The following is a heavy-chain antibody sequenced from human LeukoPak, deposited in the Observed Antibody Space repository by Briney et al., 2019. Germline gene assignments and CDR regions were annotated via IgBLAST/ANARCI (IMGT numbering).Heavy chain of an antibody. J-gene: IGHJ4*02. CDR1: GFIFSNYA. Sequence: GSLRLSCAASGFIFSNYAMNWVRQAPGKGLQWVSVIGNSATRTYYADSVKGRFTISSDNSKNTLYLQMTNLRAEDTAVYYCAKEYAGSRAFDSWGQGTLVTVSS. V-gene: IGHV3-23*01. D-gene: IGHD2-2*01. CDR3: AKEYAGSRAFDS. CDR2: IGNSATRT.